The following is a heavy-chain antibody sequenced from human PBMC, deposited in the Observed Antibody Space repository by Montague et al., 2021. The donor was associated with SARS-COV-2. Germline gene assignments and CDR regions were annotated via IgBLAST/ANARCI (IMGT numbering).Heavy chain of an antibody. CDR1: GDSVKTNLYY. V-gene: IGHV4-39*01. CDR2: IYYTGTT. CDR3: ANAGRCSSGSCYSPFDS. J-gene: IGHJ4*02. D-gene: IGHD2-15*01. Sequence: SETLSLTCTVSGDSVKTNLYYWGWIRQPQGKGLVCTGNIYYTGTTYYNPYLKSRVTMSVDTSKNQLSLKLTSVTAADTAVYYCANAGRCSSGSCYSPFDSWGQGSLVTVSS.